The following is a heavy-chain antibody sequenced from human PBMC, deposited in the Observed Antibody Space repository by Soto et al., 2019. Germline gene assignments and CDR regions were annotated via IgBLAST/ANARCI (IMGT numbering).Heavy chain of an antibody. D-gene: IGHD1-1*01. CDR3: ARGWTATVGNDVDY. CDR2: IYYTGSA. Sequence: QVQLQESGPGLLKPSQTLSLTCNVSGGSISRGDHYWSWIRQPPGKGLEWIGYIYYTGSAYYNPSLETRVTISVDASQNQFSLRLTSVTVADTAVYSCARGWTATVGNDVDYWGQGTLVTVSS. J-gene: IGHJ4*02. CDR1: GGSISRGDHY. V-gene: IGHV4-30-4*01.